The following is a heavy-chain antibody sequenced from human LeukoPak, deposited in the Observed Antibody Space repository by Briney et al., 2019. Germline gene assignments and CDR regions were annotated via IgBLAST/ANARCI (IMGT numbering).Heavy chain of an antibody. V-gene: IGHV1-8*02. CDR3: AREYCSSTSCSGGWWFDP. CDR2: MNASNGNT. CDR1: GYTFITYG. Sequence: GASVKVSCTASGYTFITYGITWVRQAPGQGLEWMGWMNASNGNTGYAQKFQGRVTMTRSTSISTAYMELNSLRSDDTAVYYCAREYCSSTSCSGGWWFDPWDQGTLVTVSS. D-gene: IGHD2-2*01. J-gene: IGHJ5*02.